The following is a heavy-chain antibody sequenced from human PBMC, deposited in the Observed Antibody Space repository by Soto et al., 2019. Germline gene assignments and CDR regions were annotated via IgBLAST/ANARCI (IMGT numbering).Heavy chain of an antibody. CDR3: ARAARGASLYNWIPRI. V-gene: IGHV1-46*03. Sequence: GASVKVSCKASGYTFTSYYMHWVRQAPGQGLEWMGIINPSGGSTSYAQKFQGRVTMTRDTSTSTVYMELSSLRSEDTAVYYCARAARGASLYNWIPRIWGQGSMVTVSS. CDR1: GYTFTSYY. D-gene: IGHD1-20*01. J-gene: IGHJ3*02. CDR2: INPSGGST.